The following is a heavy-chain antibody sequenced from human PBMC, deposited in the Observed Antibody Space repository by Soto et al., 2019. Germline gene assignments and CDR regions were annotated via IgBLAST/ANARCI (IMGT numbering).Heavy chain of an antibody. Sequence: GASVKVSCKASGGTFSSYAIIWVRQAPGQGLEWMGGITPIFGTANYAQKFQGRVTITADESTSTAYMELRSLRSDDTAVYYCARDQEGITMIVGGTWGQGTLVTVSS. CDR3: ARDQEGITMIVGGT. V-gene: IGHV1-69*13. J-gene: IGHJ5*02. D-gene: IGHD3-22*01. CDR1: GGTFSSYA. CDR2: ITPIFGTA.